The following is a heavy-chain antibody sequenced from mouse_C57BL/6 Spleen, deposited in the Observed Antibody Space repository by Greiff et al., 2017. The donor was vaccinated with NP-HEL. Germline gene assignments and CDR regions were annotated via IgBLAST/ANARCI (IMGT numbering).Heavy chain of an antibody. V-gene: IGHV1-42*01. CDR1: GYSFTGYY. Sequence: EVQLQESGPELVKPGASVKISCKASGYSFTGYYMNWVKQSPEKSLEWIGEINPSTGGTTYNQKFKAKATLTVDKSSSTAYMQLKSLTSEDSAVYYCARSAYYSNYDYAMDYWGQGTSVTVSS. CDR3: ARSAYYSNYDYAMDY. CDR2: INPSTGGT. D-gene: IGHD2-5*01. J-gene: IGHJ4*01.